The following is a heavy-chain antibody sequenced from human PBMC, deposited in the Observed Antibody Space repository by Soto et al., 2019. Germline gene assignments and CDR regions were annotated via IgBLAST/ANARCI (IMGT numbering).Heavy chain of an antibody. J-gene: IGHJ5*02. D-gene: IGHD2-15*01. V-gene: IGHV4-34*01. Sequence: QVQLQQWGAGLLKPSETLSLTCAVYGGSFSGYYWSWIRQAPGKGLEWIGEINHSGSTNYNPSLKSRVTISVDTSKNQFSLKLSSVTAADTAVYYCARGHRAVVAAITNWFDPWGQGTLVTVSS. CDR3: ARGHRAVVAAITNWFDP. CDR1: GGSFSGYY. CDR2: INHSGST.